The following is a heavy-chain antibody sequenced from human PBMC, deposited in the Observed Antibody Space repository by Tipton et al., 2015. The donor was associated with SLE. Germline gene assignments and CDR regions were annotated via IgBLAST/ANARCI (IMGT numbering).Heavy chain of an antibody. Sequence: TLSLTCTVSGGSISSGYYWGWVRQPPGKGLEWIGNIYHSGSTDYNPSLKSRVTISVDTSKNQFSLKLSSVTAADTAVYYCAGAVIFGVVSHGVFDIWGQGTMVTVSS. CDR1: GGSISSGYY. V-gene: IGHV4-38-2*02. D-gene: IGHD3-3*01. CDR3: AGAVIFGVVSHGVFDI. CDR2: IYHSGST. J-gene: IGHJ3*02.